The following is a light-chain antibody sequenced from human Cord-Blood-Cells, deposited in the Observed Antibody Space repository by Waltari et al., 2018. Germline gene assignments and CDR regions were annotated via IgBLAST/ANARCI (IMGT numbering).Light chain of an antibody. CDR1: SSAVGRSNL. CDR2: EGS. CDR3: CSYAGSSTLV. Sequence: QSALTQPPSVSGSPEQSITISCPATSSAVGRSNLFSWYQQHPGKAPKLMIYEGSKRPSGVSNRFSGSKSGNTASLTISGLHAEDEADYYCCSYAGSSTLVFGGGTKLTVL. V-gene: IGLV2-23*01. J-gene: IGLJ2*01.